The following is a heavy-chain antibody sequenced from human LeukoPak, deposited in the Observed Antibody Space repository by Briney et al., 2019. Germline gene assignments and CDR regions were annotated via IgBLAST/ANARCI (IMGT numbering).Heavy chain of an antibody. V-gene: IGHV4-4*02. CDR1: GGSISSSNW. D-gene: IGHD3-16*02. CDR2: IYHRGMP. J-gene: IGHJ6*03. CDR3: ARVMGASWFFYLDV. Sequence: SETLSLTCAVSGGSISSSNWWSWVRQPPGKGLEWIGEIYHRGMPNYNPSLKSRVTMLIDKSNNQLSLKMNSVTAADTAVYYCARVMGASWFFYLDVWGKGTTVTVSS.